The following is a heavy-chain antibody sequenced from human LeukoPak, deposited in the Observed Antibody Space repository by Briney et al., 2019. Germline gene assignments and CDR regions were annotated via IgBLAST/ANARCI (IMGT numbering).Heavy chain of an antibody. CDR1: GYTFTGYY. D-gene: IGHD6-13*01. CDR2: INPNSGGT. V-gene: IGHV1-2*06. Sequence: ASVNVSCKASGYTFTGYYMHWVRQAPGQGLEWMGRINPNSGGTNYAQKFQGRVTTTRDTSISTAYMELSRLRSDDTAVYYCARVSIAAAGLLDYWGQGTLVTVSS. CDR3: ARVSIAAAGLLDY. J-gene: IGHJ4*02.